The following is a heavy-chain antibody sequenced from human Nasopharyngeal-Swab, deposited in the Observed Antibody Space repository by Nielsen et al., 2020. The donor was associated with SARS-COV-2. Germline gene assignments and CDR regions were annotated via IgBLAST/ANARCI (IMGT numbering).Heavy chain of an antibody. D-gene: IGHD4-17*01. CDR2: ISGSGSGT. CDR3: AKGGLSIYGDSYYFDY. V-gene: IGHV3-23*01. J-gene: IGHJ4*02. CDR1: GFTFDTYG. Sequence: GGSLRLSCAASGFTFDTYGISWVRQAPGKGLEWVARISGSGSGTSYGDSVKGRFTISRDNSKNIMYLEMNSVRVGDTAVYFCAKGGLSIYGDSYYFDYWGQGSLVTVSS.